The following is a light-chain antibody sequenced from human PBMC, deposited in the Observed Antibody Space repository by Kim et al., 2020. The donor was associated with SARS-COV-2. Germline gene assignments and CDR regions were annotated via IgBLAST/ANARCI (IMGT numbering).Light chain of an antibody. V-gene: IGKV1-27*01. J-gene: IGKJ1*01. CDR3: QKSNSTPRT. CDR2: GAS. Sequence: ASVGDRVTITCRASQGISNYLAWYQQKPGKVPKLLIYGASTLQSGVPSRFSGSGSGTDFTLTIRSLQPEDVATYFCQKSNSTPRTFGQGTKVDIK. CDR1: QGISNY.